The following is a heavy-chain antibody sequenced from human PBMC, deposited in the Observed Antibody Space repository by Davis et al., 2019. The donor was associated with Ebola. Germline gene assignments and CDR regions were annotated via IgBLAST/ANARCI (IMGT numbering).Heavy chain of an antibody. D-gene: IGHD6-19*01. CDR3: ARGAGIAVAGGVY. CDR1: GFTFSSYS. Sequence: PGGSLSLSCAASGFTFSSYSMNWVRQAPGKGLELVSSISSSSSYIYYADSVKGRFTISRDNAKNSQYLQMKSLRAEDTAVYYCARGAGIAVAGGVYWGQGTLVTVSS. V-gene: IGHV3-21*01. CDR2: ISSSSSYI. J-gene: IGHJ4*02.